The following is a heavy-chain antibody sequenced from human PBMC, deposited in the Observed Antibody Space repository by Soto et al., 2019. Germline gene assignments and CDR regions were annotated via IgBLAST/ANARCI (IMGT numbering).Heavy chain of an antibody. J-gene: IGHJ4*02. Sequence: QVQLQESGPGLVKPSQTLSLTCTVSGASISSGSYYWSWIRQLPGKGLEWIGYISNSGSTYYNPSLKSRVTISVDTSTNQFSLRVSSVTAADTAVYYCARAVYSNHVYWGQGTLVTVSS. D-gene: IGHD4-4*01. CDR2: ISNSGST. V-gene: IGHV4-31*03. CDR1: GASISSGSYY. CDR3: ARAVYSNHVY.